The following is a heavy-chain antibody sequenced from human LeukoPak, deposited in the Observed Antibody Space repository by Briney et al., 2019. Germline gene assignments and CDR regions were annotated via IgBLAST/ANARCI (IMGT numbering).Heavy chain of an antibody. CDR1: GYTLTSYY. V-gene: IGHV1-46*01. J-gene: IGHJ6*02. CDR3: AREDYDFSSGFLQSYGMDV. CDR2: INPSGGST. Sequence: ASVKVSCKASGYTLTSYYMHWVRQAPGQGLEWMGIINPSGGSTSYAQKFQGRVTMTRDTSTSTVYMELSSLRSEDTAVYYCAREDYDFSSGFLQSYGMDVWGQGTTVTVSS. D-gene: IGHD3-3*01.